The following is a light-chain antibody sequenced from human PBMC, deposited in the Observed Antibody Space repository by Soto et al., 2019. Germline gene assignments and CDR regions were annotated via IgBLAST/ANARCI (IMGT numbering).Light chain of an antibody. CDR1: QSFSRW. CDR2: DVS. J-gene: IGKJ1*01. Sequence: DIQMTQSPSTLSASVGDRVTITCRASQSFSRWLAWYQQKPGKPPKVLIYDVSRLESGVPSRFSGSGSGTEFTLNISSLQPEDVATYYCQQYGILWTFGQGTKVEIK. V-gene: IGKV1-5*01. CDR3: QQYGILWT.